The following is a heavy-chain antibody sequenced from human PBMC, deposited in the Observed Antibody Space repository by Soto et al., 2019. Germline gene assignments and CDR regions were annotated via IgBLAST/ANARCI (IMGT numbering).Heavy chain of an antibody. V-gene: IGHV4-31*02. CDR3: ARDAYGAPNTGPTLDY. Sequence: SETLSLTCTVSGGSISSGGYYWSWIRQHPGKGLEWIGYIYYSGSTYYNPSLKSRVTISVDTSKNQFSLKLSSVTAADTAVYYCARDAYGAPNTGPTLDYWGQGTLVTVSS. CDR1: GGSISSGGYY. CDR2: IYYSGST. J-gene: IGHJ4*02. D-gene: IGHD4-17*01.